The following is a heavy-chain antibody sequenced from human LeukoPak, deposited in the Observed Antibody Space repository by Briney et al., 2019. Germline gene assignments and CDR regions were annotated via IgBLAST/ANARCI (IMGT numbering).Heavy chain of an antibody. D-gene: IGHD5-18*01. J-gene: IGHJ4*02. CDR3: AKEADDTDDYFDY. Sequence: GGSLRLSCAAPGFTFSSYSMNWVRQAPGKGLEWVSSISSSSSYIYYADSVKGRFTISRDNSKNTLYLQMNSLRAEDTAVYYCAKEADDTDDYFDYWGQGTLVTVSS. CDR1: GFTFSSYS. CDR2: ISSSSSYI. V-gene: IGHV3-21*01.